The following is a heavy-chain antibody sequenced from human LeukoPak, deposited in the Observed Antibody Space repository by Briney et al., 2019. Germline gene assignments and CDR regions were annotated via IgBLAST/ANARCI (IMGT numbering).Heavy chain of an antibody. J-gene: IGHJ6*03. CDR1: GNTFTGYY. V-gene: IGHV1-2*02. CDR3: VRGVISDYYYYMDV. D-gene: IGHD3-10*01. Sequence: ASVKVSCKGSGNTFTGYYMHWVRQAPGQGLEWMGWINPNSGGTNYAQKFQGRVTMTRDTSISTAYMELSRLTSDDTAVYYCVRGVISDYYYYMDVWGKGTTVTVSS. CDR2: INPNSGGT.